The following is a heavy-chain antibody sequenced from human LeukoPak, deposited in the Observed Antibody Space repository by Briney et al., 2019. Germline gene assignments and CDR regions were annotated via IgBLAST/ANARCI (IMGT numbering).Heavy chain of an antibody. CDR2: MYYSGST. J-gene: IGHJ3*02. D-gene: IGHD1-26*01. CDR1: GASISNYY. CDR3: ARGGSIVGVTPHDTFDI. Sequence: SETLSLTCTVSGASISNYYWSWIRQPPGKGLEWIGYMYYSGSTNYNPSLKSRVTISVDTSKNQFSLKLSSVTAADTAVYYCARGGSIVGVTPHDTFDIWGQGTMVTVSS. V-gene: IGHV4-59*01.